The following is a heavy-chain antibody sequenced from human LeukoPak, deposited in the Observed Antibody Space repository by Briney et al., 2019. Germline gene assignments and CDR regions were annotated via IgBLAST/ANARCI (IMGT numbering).Heavy chain of an antibody. CDR1: RGSISSPNW. D-gene: IGHD2/OR15-2a*01. CDR3: ARNAYYSADY. CDR2: IHHSGST. Sequence: PSETLSLTCTVSRGSISSPNWWTWVRQPPGKGLEWIGEIHHSGSTNYNPSLKSRVTISVDKSKNQFSVMLTPVTAADTAVYYCARNAYYSADYWGQGTLVTVSS. V-gene: IGHV4-4*02. J-gene: IGHJ4*02.